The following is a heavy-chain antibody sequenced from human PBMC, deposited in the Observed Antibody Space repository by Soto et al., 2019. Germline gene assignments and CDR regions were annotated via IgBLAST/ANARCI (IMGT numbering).Heavy chain of an antibody. Sequence: SETLSLTCTVSGGSITSGGYYWSWIRQHPGNGLEWIGYIYYSGFTYYNPSLKSRVTISVDTSKNQFSLKLSSVTAADTAVYYCARDQEGITMVRGVNVLVRWFDPWGQGTLVTVSS. D-gene: IGHD3-10*01. J-gene: IGHJ5*02. CDR1: GGSITSGGYY. CDR3: ARDQEGITMVRGVNVLVRWFDP. V-gene: IGHV4-31*03. CDR2: IYYSGFT.